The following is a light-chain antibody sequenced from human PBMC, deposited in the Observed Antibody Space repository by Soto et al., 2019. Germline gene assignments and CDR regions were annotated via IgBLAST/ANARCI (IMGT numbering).Light chain of an antibody. J-gene: IGKJ1*01. CDR1: QTISTK. CDR2: GAS. V-gene: IGKV3-15*01. Sequence: EIVMTQSPVTLSVSPGERATLSCRASQTISTKLAWYQQKPGQAPRLLIYGASTRATGVPARFSGSGSGSELTLTISSVQSEDFAVYYCQQYNDCPPKRTFGQGTKVDVK. CDR3: QQYNDCPPKRT.